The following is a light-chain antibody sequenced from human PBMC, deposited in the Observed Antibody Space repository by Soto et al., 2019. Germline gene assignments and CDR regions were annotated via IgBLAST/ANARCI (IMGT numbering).Light chain of an antibody. V-gene: IGKV1-5*03. CDR3: QQYNSYWT. J-gene: IGKJ1*01. CDR1: QSISSW. Sequence: DIQMTQSPSTLSASVGDRVTITCRASQSISSWLAWYQQKPGKAPKVLIYKASSLETGVPSRFSGSGSGTEFTLTISSLQPDDFATYCCQQYNSYWTFGQGTKVEIK. CDR2: KAS.